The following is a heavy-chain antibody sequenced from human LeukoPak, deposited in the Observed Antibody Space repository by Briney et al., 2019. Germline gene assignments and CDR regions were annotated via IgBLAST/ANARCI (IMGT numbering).Heavy chain of an antibody. CDR1: GFTFDDYA. CDR2: ISWNSGSI. D-gene: IGHD1-26*01. CDR3: AKDIKGGSYYWYFDL. V-gene: IGHV3-9*01. Sequence: GGSLRLSCAASGFTFDDYAMHWVRQAPGKGLEWVSGISWNSGSIGYADSVKGRFTISRDNTKNSLYLQMNSLRAEDTALYYCAKDIKGGSYYWYFDLWGRGTLVTVSS. J-gene: IGHJ2*01.